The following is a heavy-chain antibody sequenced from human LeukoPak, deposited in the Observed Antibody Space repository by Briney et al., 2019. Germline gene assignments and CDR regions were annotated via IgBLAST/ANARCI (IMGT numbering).Heavy chain of an antibody. Sequence: GGSLSLSCAASGFSVSSNYMSWVRQAPGEGLEWVSVIYSGGSTYYDASVKGRFTISRDNSKNTLYLQKNRLRAEDRAVYYCARVYKWLVLTFVYYYIDVWGKGTTVTVSS. J-gene: IGHJ6*03. CDR2: IYSGGST. D-gene: IGHD6-19*01. CDR3: ARVYKWLVLTFVYYYIDV. V-gene: IGHV3-53*01. CDR1: GFSVSSNY.